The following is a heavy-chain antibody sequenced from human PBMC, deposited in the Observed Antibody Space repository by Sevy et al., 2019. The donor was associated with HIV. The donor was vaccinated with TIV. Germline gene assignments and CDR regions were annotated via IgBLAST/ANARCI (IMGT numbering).Heavy chain of an antibody. J-gene: IGHJ4*02. Sequence: GGSLRLSCAASRFIFNDYGMHWVRQAPGKGLEWVAFIQNDGNEKNYADSMRGRFTITRDNSKNMLFLQMNSLRSEDTAMYYCAKNTAAAGAGGFDYWGQGTLVTVSS. V-gene: IGHV3-30*02. D-gene: IGHD6-13*01. CDR1: RFIFNDYG. CDR3: AKNTAAAGAGGFDY. CDR2: IQNDGNEK.